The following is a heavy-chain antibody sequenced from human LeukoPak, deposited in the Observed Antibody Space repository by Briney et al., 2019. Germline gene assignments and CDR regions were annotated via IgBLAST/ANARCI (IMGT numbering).Heavy chain of an antibody. V-gene: IGHV1-2*04. CDR3: ARGNNWNDLKFDY. J-gene: IGHJ4*02. Sequence: ASVKVSCKASGYTFTGYYMHWVRQAPGQGREGRGWINPNSGGTNYAQKFQGWVTMTRDTSISTAYMELSRLRSDDTAVYYCARGNNWNDLKFDYWGQGTLVTVSS. CDR1: GYTFTGYY. D-gene: IGHD1-1*01. CDR2: INPNSGGT.